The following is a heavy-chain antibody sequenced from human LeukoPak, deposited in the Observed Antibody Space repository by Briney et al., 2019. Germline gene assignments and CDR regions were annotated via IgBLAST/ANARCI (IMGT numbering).Heavy chain of an antibody. J-gene: IGHJ4*02. V-gene: IGHV1-2*02. CDR1: GYSFSGYY. D-gene: IGHD1-26*01. CDR2: IKPNGGDT. CDR3: ARGDEWELAVDF. Sequence: ASVKVSCKASGYSFSGYYINWVRQAPGQGLEGMGWIKPNGGDTNYPQKFRGRITMTRDTSISTVYMELKSLTSDDTAVYYCARGDEWELAVDFWGQGTLITVSS.